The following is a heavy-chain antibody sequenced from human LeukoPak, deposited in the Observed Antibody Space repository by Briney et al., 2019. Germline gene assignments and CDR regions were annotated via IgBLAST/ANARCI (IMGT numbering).Heavy chain of an antibody. Sequence: GGSLRLSCAAPGFTFDDYAMHWVRQAPGKGLEWVSLISWDGGSTYYADSVKGRFTISRDNAKNSLYLQMNSLRAEDTALYYCARVGRYFDWLKAYYYYYMDVWGKGTTVTVSS. CDR3: ARVGRYFDWLKAYYYYYMDV. V-gene: IGHV3-43D*03. J-gene: IGHJ6*03. D-gene: IGHD3-9*01. CDR1: GFTFDDYA. CDR2: ISWDGGST.